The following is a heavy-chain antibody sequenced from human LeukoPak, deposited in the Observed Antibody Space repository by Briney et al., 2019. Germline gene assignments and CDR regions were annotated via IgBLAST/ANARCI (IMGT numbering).Heavy chain of an antibody. CDR3: ARNSWVNMTPFDY. Sequence: SETLSLTCTVSGGSISSGGYSRSWIRQHPGKGLEWIGYIYYSGSTYYNPSLKSRVTISVDTSKNQFSLRLSSVTAADTAVYYCARNSWVNMTPFDYWGQGTLVTVSS. V-gene: IGHV4-31*03. D-gene: IGHD2/OR15-2a*01. CDR2: IYYSGST. J-gene: IGHJ4*02. CDR1: GGSISSGGYS.